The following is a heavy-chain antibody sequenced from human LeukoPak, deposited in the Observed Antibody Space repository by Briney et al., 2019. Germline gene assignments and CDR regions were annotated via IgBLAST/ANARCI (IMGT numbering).Heavy chain of an antibody. CDR1: GFTFSSYW. J-gene: IGHJ3*02. Sequence: GGSLRLSCAASGFTFSSYWMHWVRQAPGKGLVWVSRINSDGSSTSYADSVKGRFTISRDNAKNTLYLQMNSLRAKDTAVYYCATANYYGSGRAAIAICGQGTLVTVSS. CDR3: ATANYYGSGRAAIAI. V-gene: IGHV3-74*01. CDR2: INSDGSST. D-gene: IGHD3-10*01.